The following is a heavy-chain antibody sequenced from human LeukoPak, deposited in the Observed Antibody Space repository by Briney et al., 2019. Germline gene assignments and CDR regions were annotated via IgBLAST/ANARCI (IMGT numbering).Heavy chain of an antibody. J-gene: IGHJ4*02. CDR2: INSAGSTI. Sequence: PGGSLRLSCAASGFTFSSYEMNWARQAPGKGLEWVSYINSAGSTIYYADSVKGRFTISRDNAKNSLYLQMNSLRAEDTAVYYCARGQYYDILTGYYGTPFDYWGQGTLITVSS. CDR1: GFTFSSYE. CDR3: ARGQYYDILTGYYGTPFDY. D-gene: IGHD3-9*01. V-gene: IGHV3-48*03.